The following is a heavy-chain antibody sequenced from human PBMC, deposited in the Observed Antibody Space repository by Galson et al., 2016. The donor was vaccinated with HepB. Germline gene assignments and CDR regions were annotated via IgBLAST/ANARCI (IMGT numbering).Heavy chain of an antibody. Sequence: QSGAEVKKPGESLKISCKGSGYSFATNWIAWVRQAPGKGLEWVGLIFPGDSDTRYSPSFQGQVTIAADKSISTAYLQWSSLKASDTAIYYCARPGLNWNDIGIAFDIWGQGTTVIVSS. CDR2: IFPGDSDT. D-gene: IGHD1-1*01. J-gene: IGHJ3*02. CDR3: ARPGLNWNDIGIAFDI. CDR1: GYSFATNW. V-gene: IGHV5-51*01.